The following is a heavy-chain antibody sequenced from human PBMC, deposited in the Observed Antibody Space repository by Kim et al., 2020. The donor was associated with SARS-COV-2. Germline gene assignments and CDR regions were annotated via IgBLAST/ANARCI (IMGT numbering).Heavy chain of an antibody. Sequence: GGSLRLSCAASGFTFSTYSMRWVRQAPGKGLVWVSPISGSGGSTNYADSVKGRFTISRDNAKNTLYLQMNILRAEDTAVYYCAKAAVSVADGMKFGRVGGWRQGTRVTV. J-gene: IGHJ6*01. CDR1: GFTFSTYS. CDR2: ISGSGGST. D-gene: IGHD6-13*01. CDR3: AKAAVSVADGMKFGRVGG. V-gene: IGHV3-23*01.